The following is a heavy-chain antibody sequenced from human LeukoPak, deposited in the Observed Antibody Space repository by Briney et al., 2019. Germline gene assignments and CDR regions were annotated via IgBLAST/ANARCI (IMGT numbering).Heavy chain of an antibody. CDR1: GYTFTSYG. Sequence: GASVKVSCKASGYTFTSYGISWVRQAPGQGLEWMGWISAYNGNTNYAQKLQGRVTMTTDTSTSTAYMELRSLRSDDTAVYYCARWEVGATIVSAFDYWGQGTLVTVSS. CDR2: ISAYNGNT. CDR3: ARWEVGATIVSAFDY. V-gene: IGHV1-18*01. D-gene: IGHD1-26*01. J-gene: IGHJ4*02.